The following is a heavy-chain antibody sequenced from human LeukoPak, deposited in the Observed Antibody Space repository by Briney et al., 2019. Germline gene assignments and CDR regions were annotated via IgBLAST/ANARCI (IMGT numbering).Heavy chain of an antibody. V-gene: IGHV4-59*01. CDR3: ARDSRWDCSSFDY. J-gene: IGHJ4*02. D-gene: IGHD6-6*01. Sequence: KASETLSLTCTVSGCSISSYYWSWIRQPPGKGLEWIGYIYYSGSTNYNPSLKSRVTISVDTSKNQFSLNLSSVTAADTAVYYCARDSRWDCSSFDYWGQGTLVTVSS. CDR1: GCSISSYY. CDR2: IYYSGST.